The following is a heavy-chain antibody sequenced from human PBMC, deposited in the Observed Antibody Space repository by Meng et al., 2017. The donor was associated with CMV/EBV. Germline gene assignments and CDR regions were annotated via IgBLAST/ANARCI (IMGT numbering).Heavy chain of an antibody. V-gene: IGHV4-59*06. CDR1: GGSISSYY. J-gene: IGHJ4*02. D-gene: IGHD3-22*01. CDR3: ARAAPDYYDSSGPPNY. Sequence: QVQLQESGPGLVKPSETLSLTCTVSGGSISSYYWSWIRQPAGKGLEWIGYIYYSGSTYYNPSLKSRVTISVDTSKNQFSLKLSPVTAADTAVYYCARAAPDYYDSSGPPNYWGQGTLVTVSS. CDR2: IYYSGST.